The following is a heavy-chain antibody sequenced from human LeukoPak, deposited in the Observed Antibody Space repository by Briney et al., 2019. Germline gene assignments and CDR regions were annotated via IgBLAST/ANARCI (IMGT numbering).Heavy chain of an antibody. CDR2: TNPNSGGT. D-gene: IGHD1-7*01. CDR1: GYTFTVTGYY. J-gene: IGHJ3*02. V-gene: IGHV1-2*02. Sequence: GASVKVSCKVSGYTFTVTGYYIHWVRRAPGQGLEWMGWTNPNSGGTNYAQRFQGRITMTRDTSISTAYMELSSLRSDDTALYYCARVPHRGTIVELPGTILDAFDIWSQGTMVTVSS. CDR3: ARVPHRGTIVELPGTILDAFDI.